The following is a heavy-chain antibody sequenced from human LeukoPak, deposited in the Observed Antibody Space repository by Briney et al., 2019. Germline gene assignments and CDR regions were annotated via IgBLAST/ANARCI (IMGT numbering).Heavy chain of an antibody. CDR2: INHSGST. D-gene: IGHD6-13*01. CDR1: GGSFSGYY. V-gene: IGHV4-34*01. CDR3: ARYNRDIKYSSSRYYFDY. Sequence: SETLSLTCAVYGGSFSGYYWSWIRPPPGKGLEWIGEINHSGSTNYNPSLKSRVTISVDTSKNQFSLKLSSVTAADTAVYYCARYNRDIKYSSSRYYFDYWGQGTLVTVSS. J-gene: IGHJ4*02.